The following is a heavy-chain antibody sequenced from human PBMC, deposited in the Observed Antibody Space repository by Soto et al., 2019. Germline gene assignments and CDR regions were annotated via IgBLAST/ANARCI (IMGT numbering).Heavy chain of an antibody. V-gene: IGHV3-33*01. CDR3: ARDGVSGGYYYMDV. CDR2: IWFDGSNK. J-gene: IGHJ6*03. Sequence: QVQLVESGGGVVQPGRSLRLSCAASGFSFSSYGMHWVRQAPGKGLEWVAGIWFDGSNKYYADSVKGRFTISRDTSQNTRYLQMISLRAEDTALYYCARDGVSGGYYYMDVWGKGTTVTVSS. D-gene: IGHD3-16*01. CDR1: GFSFSSYG.